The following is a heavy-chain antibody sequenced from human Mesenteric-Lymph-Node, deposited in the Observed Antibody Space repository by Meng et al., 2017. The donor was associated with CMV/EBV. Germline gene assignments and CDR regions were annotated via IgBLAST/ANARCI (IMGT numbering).Heavy chain of an antibody. D-gene: IGHD6-19*01. CDR2: IGHDGNT. CDR3: AISLQEQWLLDY. Sequence: SQTLSLTCAVSGVSFSGYYLTWIRQPPGKGLEWIGVIGHDGNTNYNPSLKSRVSILVDTSKKQSSLNLSSVTAAETAVYYCAISLQEQWLLDYWGQGSLVTVSS. J-gene: IGHJ4*02. CDR1: GVSFSGYY. V-gene: IGHV4-34*01.